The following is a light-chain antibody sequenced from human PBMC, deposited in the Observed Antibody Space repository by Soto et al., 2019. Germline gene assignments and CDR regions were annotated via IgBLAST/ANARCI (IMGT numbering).Light chain of an antibody. Sequence: DIQLTQSPSFLSASVGDRVTITCRATHDIRSHLAWYQQKPGRAPKLLISETSTLQSGVPSRFSGSGFGTEVTLTVTSLQHADFVTYYCRQVNAAPLTFGGGTKVEIK. CDR3: RQVNAAPLT. CDR2: ETS. J-gene: IGKJ4*01. CDR1: HDIRSH. V-gene: IGKV1-9*01.